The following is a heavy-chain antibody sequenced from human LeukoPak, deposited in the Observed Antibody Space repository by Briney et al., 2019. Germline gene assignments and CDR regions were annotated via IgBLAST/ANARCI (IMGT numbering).Heavy chain of an antibody. CDR3: ASQYSSSWYYWYFDL. CDR2: INSDGSST. Sequence: PGGSLRLYCAASGFTFSSYWMHWLRQAPGKGLVWVSRINSDGSSTSYADSVKGRFTISRDNAKTTLYLQMNSLRAEDTAVYYCASQYSSSWYYWYFDLWGRGTLVTVSS. J-gene: IGHJ2*01. V-gene: IGHV3-74*01. CDR1: GFTFSSYW. D-gene: IGHD6-13*01.